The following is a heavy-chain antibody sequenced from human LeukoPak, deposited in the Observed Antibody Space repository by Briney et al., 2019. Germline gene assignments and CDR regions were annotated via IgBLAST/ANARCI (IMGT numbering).Heavy chain of an antibody. CDR2: IRSKTDGGTT. CDR3: TTWTDLYDY. Sequence: GGSLRLSCAASGFTFSNAWMSWVRQAPGKGLDWVGRIRSKTDGGTTDHAAPVKGRFTISRDDSKNMLYLQMNSLKTEDTAVYYCTTWTDLYDYWGQGTLVTVSS. CDR1: GFTFSNAW. V-gene: IGHV3-15*01. J-gene: IGHJ4*02. D-gene: IGHD3/OR15-3a*01.